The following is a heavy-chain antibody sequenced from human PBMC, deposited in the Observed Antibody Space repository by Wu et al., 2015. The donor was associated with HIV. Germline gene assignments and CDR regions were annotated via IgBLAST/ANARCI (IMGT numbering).Heavy chain of an antibody. CDR3: ARDPRVVAATPGDAFDI. Sequence: QVQLVQSGAEVKKPGASVKVSCKASGYTFTSYGISWVRQAPGQGLEWMGWISAYNGNTNYAQKLQGRVTMTTDTSTSTSYMELRSLRSDDTAVYYCARDPRVVAATPGDAFDIWGQGTMVTVSS. CDR1: GYTFTSYG. D-gene: IGHD2-15*01. CDR2: ISAYNGNT. V-gene: IGHV1-18*01. J-gene: IGHJ3*02.